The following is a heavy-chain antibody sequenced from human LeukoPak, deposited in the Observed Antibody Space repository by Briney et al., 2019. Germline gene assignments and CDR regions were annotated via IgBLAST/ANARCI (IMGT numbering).Heavy chain of an antibody. CDR3: ASSPSLGVTHPYFDY. CDR1: GYTFTGYF. Sequence: GASVKVSCKASGYTFTGYFMHWVRQAPGQGLEWMGWINPNSGGTNYAQKFQGRVTMTRDTSISTAYMELSGLKSDDTAVYYCASSPSLGVTHPYFDYWGQGTLVTVSS. V-gene: IGHV1-2*02. J-gene: IGHJ4*02. CDR2: INPNSGGT. D-gene: IGHD1-26*01.